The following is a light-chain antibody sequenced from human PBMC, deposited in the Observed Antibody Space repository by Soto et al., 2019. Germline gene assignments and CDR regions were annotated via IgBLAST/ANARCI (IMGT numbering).Light chain of an antibody. J-gene: IGKJ1*01. CDR2: KVY. CDR1: QSLVYTNGNTY. V-gene: IGKV2-30*01. CDR3: MQCTPWPRT. Sequence: DVVVTQSPLSLPVTLGQPASISCRSSQSLVYTNGNTYLAWFQQRPGQSPRRMIYKVYIRDSVVPDRFSGSGSGTEFTLTISRVEADDVGVDYGMQCTPWPRTVGQGTKVEIK.